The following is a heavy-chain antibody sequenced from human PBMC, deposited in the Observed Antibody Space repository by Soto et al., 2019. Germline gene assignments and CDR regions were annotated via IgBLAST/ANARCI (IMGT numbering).Heavy chain of an antibody. V-gene: IGHV1-24*01. CDR1: GYTLTELS. CDR2: FDPEDGET. CDR3: ARALRYDFWSGYYSPAGIRDYYYGMDV. J-gene: IGHJ6*02. Sequence: GASVKVSCKVSGYTLTELSMHWVRQAPGKGLEWMGGFDPEDGETIYAQKFQGRVTMTEDTSTDTAYMELSSLRSEDTAVYYCARALRYDFWSGYYSPAGIRDYYYGMDVWGQGTTVTVSS. D-gene: IGHD3-3*01.